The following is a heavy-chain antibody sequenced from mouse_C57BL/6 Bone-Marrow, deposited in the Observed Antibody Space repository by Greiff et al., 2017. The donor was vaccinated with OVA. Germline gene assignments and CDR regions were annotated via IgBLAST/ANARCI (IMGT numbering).Heavy chain of an antibody. J-gene: IGHJ1*03. V-gene: IGHV1-54*01. Sequence: VKVVESGAELVRPGTSVKVSCKASGYAFTNYLIEWVKQRPGQGLEWIGVINPGSGGTNYNEKFKGKATLTADKSSSTAYMRLSSLTSEDSAVYFCARNRRFDVWGTGTTVTVSS. CDR2: INPGSGGT. CDR3: ARNRRFDV. CDR1: GYAFTNYL.